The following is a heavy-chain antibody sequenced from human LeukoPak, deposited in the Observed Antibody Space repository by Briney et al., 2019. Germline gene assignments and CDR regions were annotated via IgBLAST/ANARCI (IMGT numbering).Heavy chain of an antibody. Sequence: GGSLRLSCAASGLTFSSHWMHWVRQAPGKGLVWVSRITNDGSSTTYADSVKGRFTISRDNAKNTLYLQMNSLRAEDTAVYYCARVTYSSGWDFDYWGQGTLVTVSS. V-gene: IGHV3-74*01. D-gene: IGHD6-19*01. J-gene: IGHJ4*02. CDR2: ITNDGSST. CDR3: ARVTYSSGWDFDY. CDR1: GLTFSSHW.